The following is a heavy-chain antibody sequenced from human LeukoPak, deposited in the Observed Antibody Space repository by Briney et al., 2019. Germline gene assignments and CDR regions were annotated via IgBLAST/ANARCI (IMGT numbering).Heavy chain of an antibody. CDR1: GFTVSSNY. CDR3: ARKYCSSTSCLFDY. V-gene: IGHV3-11*04. Sequence: GGSLRLSCAASGFTVSSNYMSWVRQAPGKGLEWVSYISNSGSPIYYADSVKGRFTISRDNAKNSLYLQMNSLRAEDTAVYYCARKYCSSTSCLFDYWGQGTLVTVSS. D-gene: IGHD2-2*01. J-gene: IGHJ4*02. CDR2: ISNSGSPI.